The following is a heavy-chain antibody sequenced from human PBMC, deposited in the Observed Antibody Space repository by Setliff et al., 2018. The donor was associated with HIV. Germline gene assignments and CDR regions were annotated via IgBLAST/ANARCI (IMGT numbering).Heavy chain of an antibody. CDR2: MHFSGTG. Sequence: SETLSLPGTVSGESITSDSFWNWFRQYPGRGLEWIGYMHFSGTGNWNPSLKSRVIISVDTSQNQFSLNLSSVTDADTAVYYCASAPCSGGRFGWVDSWGQGALVTVPQ. D-gene: IGHD2-15*01. J-gene: IGHJ5*01. CDR3: ASAPCSGGRFGWVDS. V-gene: IGHV4-31*03. CDR1: GESITSDSF.